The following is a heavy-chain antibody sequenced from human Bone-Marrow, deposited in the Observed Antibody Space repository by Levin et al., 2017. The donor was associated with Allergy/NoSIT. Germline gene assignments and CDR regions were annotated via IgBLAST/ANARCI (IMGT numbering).Heavy chain of an antibody. D-gene: IGHD1-1*01. Sequence: PSETLSLTCTVSGGYISSYYWGWIRQPPGKGLEWIAYMYDGGSTNYNPSLKSRVTISVDTSKNQISLQLSSVTAADTAVYYCASADSHWRSWPYWGQGTLVTVSS. CDR3: ASADSHWRSWPY. J-gene: IGHJ4*02. CDR1: GGYISSYY. V-gene: IGHV4-59*01. CDR2: MYDGGST.